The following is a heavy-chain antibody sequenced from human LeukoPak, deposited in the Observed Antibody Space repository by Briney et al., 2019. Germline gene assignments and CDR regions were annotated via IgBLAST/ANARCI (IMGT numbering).Heavy chain of an antibody. J-gene: IGHJ4*02. CDR2: ISGSGGST. CDR1: GFTFSTYA. CDR3: AKADYYADHLFDY. D-gene: IGHD3-10*01. V-gene: IGHV3-23*01. Sequence: GGSLRLSCAASGFTFSTYAMSWVRQAPGKGLEWVSAISGSGGSTYYADSVKGRFTISRGNSKNSLYLQMNSLKAEDTAVYYCAKADYYADHLFDYWGQGTLVTVSS.